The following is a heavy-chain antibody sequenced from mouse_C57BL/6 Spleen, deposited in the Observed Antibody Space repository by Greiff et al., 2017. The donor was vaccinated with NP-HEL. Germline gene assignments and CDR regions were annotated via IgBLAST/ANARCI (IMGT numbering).Heavy chain of an antibody. CDR2: IDPSDSYT. CDR3: ARPYYYGSSDERVFDY. V-gene: IGHV1-50*01. J-gene: IGHJ2*01. Sequence: QVQLQQPGAELVKPGASVKLSCKASGYTFTSYWMQWVKQRPGQGLEWIGEIDPSDSYTNYNQKFKGQATFTVDTSSSTAYMPLSSLTSEDSAVYYCARPYYYGSSDERVFDYWGQGTTLTVSS. CDR1: GYTFTSYW. D-gene: IGHD1-1*01.